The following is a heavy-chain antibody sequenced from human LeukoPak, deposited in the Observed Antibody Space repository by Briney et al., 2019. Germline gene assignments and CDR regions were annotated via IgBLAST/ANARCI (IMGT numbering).Heavy chain of an antibody. D-gene: IGHD3-22*01. CDR2: ISYDGSNK. CDR3: AKDRSTYYYDSSGYYPDAFDI. V-gene: IGHV3-30*18. CDR1: GFGFSSYG. Sequence: GRSLRLSCAASGFGFSSYGIHWVRQAPGKGLEWVAVISYDGSNKYYADSVKGRFTISRDNSKNTLYLQMNSLRAEDTAVYYCAKDRSTYYYDSSGYYPDAFDIWGQGTMVTVSS. J-gene: IGHJ3*02.